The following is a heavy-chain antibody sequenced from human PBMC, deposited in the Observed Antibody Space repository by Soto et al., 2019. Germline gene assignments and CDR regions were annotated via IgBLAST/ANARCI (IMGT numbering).Heavy chain of an antibody. CDR2: IYYSGST. V-gene: IGHV4-31*03. CDR1: GGSISSGGYY. Sequence: QVQLQESGPGLVKPSQTLSLTCTVSGGSISSGGYYWSWIRQHPGKGLEWIGYIYYSGSTYYNPSLKSRVTISVDTSKNQFSLKLSSVTAADTAVYYCARAALWFGGPGFGMDVWGQGTTVTVSS. CDR3: ARAALWFGGPGFGMDV. D-gene: IGHD3-10*01. J-gene: IGHJ6*02.